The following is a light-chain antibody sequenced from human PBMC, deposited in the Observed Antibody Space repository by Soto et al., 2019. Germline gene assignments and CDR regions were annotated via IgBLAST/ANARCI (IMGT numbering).Light chain of an antibody. CDR1: SSDVGGYNY. CDR2: DVS. Sequence: QSVLTQPPSASGSPGQSVTISCTGTSSDVGGYNYVSWYQQHPGKAPKFIIYDVSKRPSGVPDRFSGSKSGNTASLTVSGLQAEDEGDYYCSSYGGSNSYVFGTGTKVTVL. J-gene: IGLJ1*01. CDR3: SSYGGSNSYV. V-gene: IGLV2-8*01.